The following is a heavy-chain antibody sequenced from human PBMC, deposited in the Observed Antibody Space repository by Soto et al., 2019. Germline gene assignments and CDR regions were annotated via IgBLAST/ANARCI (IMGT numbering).Heavy chain of an antibody. Sequence: TSATLSLTCTVSGGSISSSSYYWGWIRQPPWKGLEWIGSIYYGGSTYYNPSLKSRVTISVDTSKNQFSLKLSSVTAADTAVYYCARQAEMGFGGWSDLEWLLPDYYYGMDVWGQWTTVTVSS. D-gene: IGHD3-3*01. V-gene: IGHV4-39*01. CDR1: GGSISSSSYY. CDR3: ARQAEMGFGGWSDLEWLLPDYYYGMDV. J-gene: IGHJ6*02. CDR2: IYYGGST.